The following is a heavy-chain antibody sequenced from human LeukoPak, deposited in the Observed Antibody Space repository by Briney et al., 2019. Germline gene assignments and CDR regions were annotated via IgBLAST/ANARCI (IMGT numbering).Heavy chain of an antibody. V-gene: IGHV3-7*04. J-gene: IGHJ4*02. D-gene: IGHD3-9*01. CDR2: IKQDGSEK. CDR1: GFTFSSYW. Sequence: GGSLRLSCAASGFTFSSYWMSWVRQAPGKGLEWVANIKQDGSEKYYVDSVKGRFTISRDNAKNSLYLQMNSLRAEDTAVYYCARAYDILPNNYFDYWGQGTLVTVSS. CDR3: ARAYDILPNNYFDY.